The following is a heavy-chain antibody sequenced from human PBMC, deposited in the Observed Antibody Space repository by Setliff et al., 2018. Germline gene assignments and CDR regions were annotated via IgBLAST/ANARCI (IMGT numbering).Heavy chain of an antibody. CDR3: AKGLLHFDY. CDR2: IYPGDSDT. V-gene: IGHV5-51*01. CDR1: GYTFTSYW. Sequence: GESLKISCKASGYTFTSYWIGWVRQMPGKGLEWMGIIYPGDSDTTYSPSFQGQVTISADKSISTAYLQWSSLKASYTAVYYCAKGLLHFDYWGQGTLVTVSS. D-gene: IGHD2-21*01. J-gene: IGHJ4*02.